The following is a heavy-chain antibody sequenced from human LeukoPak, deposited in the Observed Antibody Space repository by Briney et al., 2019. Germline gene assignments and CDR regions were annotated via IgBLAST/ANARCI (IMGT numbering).Heavy chain of an antibody. Sequence: PSETLSLTCTVSGVSISSSNSYWGWIRQPPGKGQEWIGSIYYSGNTYYNASLKSQVSISIDTSKNQFSLRLTSVTAADTAVYYCARQTGSGLFILPGGQGTLVTVSS. V-gene: IGHV4-39*01. J-gene: IGHJ4*02. CDR3: ARQTGSGLFILP. D-gene: IGHD3/OR15-3a*01. CDR2: IYYSGNT. CDR1: GVSISSSNSY.